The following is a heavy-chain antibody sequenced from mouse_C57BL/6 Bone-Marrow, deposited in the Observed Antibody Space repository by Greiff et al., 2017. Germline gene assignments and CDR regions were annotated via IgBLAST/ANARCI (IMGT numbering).Heavy chain of an antibody. CDR3: TGSQAWFAY. CDR2: IDPENGDT. Sequence: EVQLQESGAELVRPGASVKLSCTASGFNIKDDYMHWVKQRPEQGLEWIGWIDPENGDTESASKFQGKATITAATTSNTAYLQLSSLTSEDTAVYFCTGSQAWFAYWGQGTLVTVSA. CDR1: GFNIKDDY. D-gene: IGHD1-1*01. V-gene: IGHV14-4*01. J-gene: IGHJ3*01.